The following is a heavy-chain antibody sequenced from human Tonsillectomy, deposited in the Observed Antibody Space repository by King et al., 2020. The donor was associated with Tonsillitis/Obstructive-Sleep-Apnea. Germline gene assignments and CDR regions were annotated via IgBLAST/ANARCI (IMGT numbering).Heavy chain of an antibody. CDR3: ATLGGRGDWSGGSCAPLNWFDP. V-gene: IGHV1-24*01. J-gene: IGHJ5*02. D-gene: IGHD2-15*01. Sequence: QLVQSGAEVKKPGASVKVSCKVSGYTLTDSSIHWVRPAPGKGLEWLGGFDPEDGETIYAQKFQGRVTMTEATSTDTAYMELSTLRSEDTAVYYCATLGGRGDWSGGSCAPLNWFDPWGQGTLVTVSS. CDR2: FDPEDGET. CDR1: GYTLTDSS.